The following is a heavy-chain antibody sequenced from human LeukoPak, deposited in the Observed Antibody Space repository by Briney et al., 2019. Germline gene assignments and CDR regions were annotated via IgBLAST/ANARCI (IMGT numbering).Heavy chain of an antibody. V-gene: IGHV3-21*01. CDR1: GFTLSTYS. D-gene: IGHD3-22*01. J-gene: IGHJ4*02. CDR2: ISSGSDYI. Sequence: GGSLRLSCAASGFTLSTYSVNWVRQAPGKGLEWVSSISSGSDYIYYTDSVKGRFTISRDNAKNSLYLEMNSLRAEDTAVYYCARAAYDSSGYLTLWGQGTLVTVSS. CDR3: ARAAYDSSGYLTL.